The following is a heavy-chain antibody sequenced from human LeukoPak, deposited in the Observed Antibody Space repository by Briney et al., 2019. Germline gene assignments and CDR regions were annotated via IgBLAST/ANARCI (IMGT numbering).Heavy chain of an antibody. D-gene: IGHD3-9*01. CDR1: GYTFTMYG. V-gene: IGHV1-18*01. J-gene: IGHJ4*02. CDR3: ARDLNYVTLGYDILADVGYYFDY. Sequence: GASVKVSREASGYTFTMYGISWVRQAPGQGLQWLGWISPHNGNTNYAQDLQGRVTMTTDASTSTAYLELRSLRSDDTATYYCARDLNYVTLGYDILADVGYYFDYWGQGSLVTVSS. CDR2: ISPHNGNT.